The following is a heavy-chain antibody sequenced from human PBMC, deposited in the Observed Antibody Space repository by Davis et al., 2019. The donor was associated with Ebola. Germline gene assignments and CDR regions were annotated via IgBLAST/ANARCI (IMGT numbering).Heavy chain of an antibody. D-gene: IGHD1-26*01. CDR2: INGDRGRI. Sequence: GESLKISCATSGFTFGDYTMHWVRQAPGKGLEWVSFINGDRGRIDYADSVKGRFTISGDHSKNSLYLQMNSLTTEDTALYYCAKAKFSGSALIGHWGQGTLVTVSS. CDR1: GFTFGDYT. V-gene: IGHV3-43*02. J-gene: IGHJ4*02. CDR3: AKAKFSGSALIGH.